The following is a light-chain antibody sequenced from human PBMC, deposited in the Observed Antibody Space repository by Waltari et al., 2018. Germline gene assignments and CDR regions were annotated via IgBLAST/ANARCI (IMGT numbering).Light chain of an antibody. Sequence: QSALTQPASVSGSPGQSITISCTGTNSDIDAYDYVLWYQQHPGKAPKLILYDVSGRPSGISNRFSGSKSDNTASLTISGLQDEDEADYYCSSYATSNTVVFGGGTKVTVL. J-gene: IGLJ2*01. CDR3: SSYATSNTVV. CDR1: NSDIDAYDY. CDR2: DVS. V-gene: IGLV2-14*03.